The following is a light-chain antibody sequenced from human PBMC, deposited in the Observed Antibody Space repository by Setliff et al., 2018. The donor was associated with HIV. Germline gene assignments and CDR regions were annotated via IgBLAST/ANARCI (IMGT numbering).Light chain of an antibody. CDR1: TSDVGGYNY. V-gene: IGLV2-23*02. CDR2: EVR. J-gene: IGLJ1*01. CDR3: CSYAGSSTYG. Sequence: QSVLAQPASVSGSPGQSITISCTGTTSDVGGYNYVSWYQQHPGKAPKLIIYEVRNRPSGVSNRFYGSKSGNTASLTISGLQAEDEADYYCCSYAGSSTYGFGTGTKVTVL.